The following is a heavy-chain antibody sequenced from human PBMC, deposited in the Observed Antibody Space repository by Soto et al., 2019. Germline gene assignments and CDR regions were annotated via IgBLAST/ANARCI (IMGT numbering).Heavy chain of an antibody. CDR3: TSPGYYDSSGYY. D-gene: IGHD3-22*01. J-gene: IGHJ4*02. V-gene: IGHV3-49*04. CDR2: IRSKAYGGTT. CDR1: GFTFGDYA. Sequence: GGSLRLSCTASGFTFGDYAMSWVRQAPGKGLEWVGFIRSKAYGGTTEYAASVKGRFTISRDDSKSIAYPQMNSLKTEDTAVYYCTSPGYYDSSGYYWGQGTLVTVSS.